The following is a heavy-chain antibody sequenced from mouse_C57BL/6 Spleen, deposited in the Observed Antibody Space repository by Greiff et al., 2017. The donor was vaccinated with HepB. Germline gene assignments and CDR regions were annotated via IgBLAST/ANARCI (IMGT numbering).Heavy chain of an antibody. CDR1: GYAFSSSW. V-gene: IGHV1-82*01. CDR2: IYPGDGDT. Sequence: QVQLKESGPELVKPGASVKISCKASGYAFSSSWMNWVKQRPGKGLEWIGRIYPGDGDTNYNGKFKGKATLTADKSSSTAYMQLSSLTSEDSAVYFCAREPHYYGSSYVDYFDYWGQGTTLTVSS. D-gene: IGHD1-1*01. J-gene: IGHJ2*01. CDR3: AREPHYYGSSYVDYFDY.